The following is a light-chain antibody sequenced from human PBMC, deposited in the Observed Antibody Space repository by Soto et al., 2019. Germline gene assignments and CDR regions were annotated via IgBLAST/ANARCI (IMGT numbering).Light chain of an antibody. CDR1: SSDVGGYNY. J-gene: IGLJ2*01. CDR3: SEYTSSTHVV. V-gene: IGLV2-14*01. Sequence: QSALTQPASVSGSPGQSITISCTGTSSDVGGYNYVSWYQQHPGKAPKLMIYDVSNRPSGVSNRFSGSKSGNTASLTISGLQAEDEADYYCSEYTSSTHVVFGGGTKVTVL. CDR2: DVS.